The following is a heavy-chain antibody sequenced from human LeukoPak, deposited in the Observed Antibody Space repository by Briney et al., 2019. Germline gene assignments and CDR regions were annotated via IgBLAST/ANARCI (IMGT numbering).Heavy chain of an antibody. D-gene: IGHD2-2*01. Sequence: PGGSLRLSCAASGFTFITYTMNWVRQAPGKGLEWVSYISSSSNTIYYADSVKGRFTISRDNAKNSLYLQMNSLRADDTALYYCARDPRTYCSSTSCYAFDYWGQGTLVTVSS. V-gene: IGHV3-48*01. CDR1: GFTFITYT. CDR2: ISSSSNTI. J-gene: IGHJ4*02. CDR3: ARDPRTYCSSTSCYAFDY.